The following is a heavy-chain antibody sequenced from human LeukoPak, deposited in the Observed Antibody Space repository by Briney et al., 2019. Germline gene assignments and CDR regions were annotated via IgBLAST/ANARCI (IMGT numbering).Heavy chain of an antibody. V-gene: IGHV3-30*02. D-gene: IGHD6-13*01. CDR2: IRDDGSNK. J-gene: IGHJ5*02. CDR1: GFTFSSSG. Sequence: GGSLRLSCAASGFTFSSSGMHWVRQAPGKGLEWVAFIRDDGSNKYYADSAKGRFTISRDNSKNTLYLQMNSLRAEDTAVYYCAKRGEGVSNTWYMNNWFDPWGQGTLVTVSS. CDR3: AKRGEGVSNTWYMNNWFDP.